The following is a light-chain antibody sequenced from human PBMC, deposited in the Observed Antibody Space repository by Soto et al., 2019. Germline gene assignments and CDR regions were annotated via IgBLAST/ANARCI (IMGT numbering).Light chain of an antibody. V-gene: IGKV1D-12*01. CDR2: TAS. J-gene: IGKJ3*01. CDR1: QGISSR. CDR3: QQANSFPLT. Sequence: DIQMTQSPSSVSASEGDRVTITCRASQGISSRLAWYQQTPGKAPKVLIYTASSLQSGVPSRFSGSGSGTEFTLTISSLQPEVCATYYCQQANSFPLTFGPGTKVEIK.